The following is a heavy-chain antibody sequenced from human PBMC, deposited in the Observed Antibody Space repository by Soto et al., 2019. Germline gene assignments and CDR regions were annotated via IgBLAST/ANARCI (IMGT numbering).Heavy chain of an antibody. CDR1: GFTFSSHA. CDR3: GKDRGFGAGHGLDV. Sequence: EVQLLESGGGLVQPGGSLRLSCAASGFTFSSHAMSWVRQAPGKGLEWVSAISATGGTIYYADSVKGRFTISRDNSKNTLYLQMNNLRAEDTALYYCGKDRGFGAGHGLDVWGQGTTVTVSS. J-gene: IGHJ6*02. D-gene: IGHD3-10*01. CDR2: ISATGGTI. V-gene: IGHV3-23*01.